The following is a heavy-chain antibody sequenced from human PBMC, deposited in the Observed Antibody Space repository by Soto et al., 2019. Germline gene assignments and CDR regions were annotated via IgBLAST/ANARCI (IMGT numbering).Heavy chain of an antibody. CDR2: ISGGGDGT. D-gene: IGHD2-8*01. CDR3: AKKGLGSLATYCTTGDCHYAFDV. J-gene: IGHJ3*01. Sequence: EVQLLESGGGLVRPGGSLRLSCAASGFTFYNYAMNWVRQAPGKGLERVSTISGGGDGTYYADSVKGRFTISRDNSRNTVYLQMNSLRAEDTAVYYCAKKGLGSLATYCTTGDCHYAFDVWGQGTLVTVSS. V-gene: IGHV3-23*01. CDR1: GFTFYNYA.